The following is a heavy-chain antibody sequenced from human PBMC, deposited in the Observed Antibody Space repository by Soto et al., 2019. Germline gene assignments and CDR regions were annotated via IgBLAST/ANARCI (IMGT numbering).Heavy chain of an antibody. V-gene: IGHV1-69*13. D-gene: IGHD2-2*02. CDR3: ARGSCSSTSCYKEYYFDL. J-gene: IGHJ4*02. CDR1: EGTFSGYA. Sequence: SVKVSCKASEGTFSGYAISWVRQAPGQGLEWMGEIIPMFGTSNYAQKFQGRVTITADESTSTAYMELSSLRSEDTAVYYCARGSCSSTSCYKEYYFDLWGQGTLVTVSS. CDR2: IIPMFGTS.